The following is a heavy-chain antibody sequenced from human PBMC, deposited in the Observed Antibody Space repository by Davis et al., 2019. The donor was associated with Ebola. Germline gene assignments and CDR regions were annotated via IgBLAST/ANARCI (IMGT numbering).Heavy chain of an antibody. CDR3: ARGPHYYASGSYYDY. V-gene: IGHV4-39*07. J-gene: IGHJ4*02. Sequence: SETLSLTCTVSGGSISSSSYYWGWIRQPPGKGLEWIGAIDHSGRTNYNPSLKSRVTISGDASKNQFSLMLTSVTAADTAVYYCARGPHYYASGSYYDYWGQGALVTVSS. CDR2: IDHSGRT. D-gene: IGHD3-10*01. CDR1: GGSISSSSYY.